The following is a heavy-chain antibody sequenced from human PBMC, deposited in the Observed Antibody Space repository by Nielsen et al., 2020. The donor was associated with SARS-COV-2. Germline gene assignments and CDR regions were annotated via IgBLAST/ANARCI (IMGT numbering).Heavy chain of an antibody. CDR1: GYTFTGYC. Sequence: ASVKVSCKASGYTFTGYCMHWVRQAPGQGLEWMGIINPSGGSTSYAQKFQGRVTMTRDTSTSTVYMELSSLRSEDTAVYYCARGHTSIAASYYYYYYMDVWGKGTTVTVSS. CDR2: INPSGGST. CDR3: ARGHTSIAASYYYYYYMDV. V-gene: IGHV1-46*01. D-gene: IGHD6-6*01. J-gene: IGHJ6*03.